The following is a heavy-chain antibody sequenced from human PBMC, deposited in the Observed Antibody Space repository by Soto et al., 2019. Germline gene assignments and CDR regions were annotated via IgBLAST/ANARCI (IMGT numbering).Heavy chain of an antibody. J-gene: IGHJ3*02. V-gene: IGHV4-39*01. Sequence: QLQLQESGPGLVKPSETLSLTCTVSGGSISSSSYYWGWIRQPPGKGLEWIGSIYYSGSTYYNPTRKGLVNLSGDTAQHPFPLKLGRGAAADPAVDYRARQRNMFTFGGVIAPGDAFDIWGQGTMVTVSS. CDR3: ARQRNMFTFGGVIAPGDAFDI. D-gene: IGHD3-16*02. CDR2: IYYSGST. CDR1: GGSISSSSYY.